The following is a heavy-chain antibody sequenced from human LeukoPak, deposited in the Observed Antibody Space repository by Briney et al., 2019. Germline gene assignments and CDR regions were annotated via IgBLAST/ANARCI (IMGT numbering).Heavy chain of an antibody. CDR1: GYIFISYY. J-gene: IGHJ4*02. CDR2: INPSGGST. V-gene: IGHV1-46*01. CDR3: ARAYYSSSWYVVY. D-gene: IGHD6-13*01. Sequence: ASVKVSCKASGYIFISYYIHWVRQAPGQGLEWMGVINPSGGSTSYAQKFQGRVTMTRDTSTSTVYMELSSLRSEDTAVYYCARAYYSSSWYVVYWGQGTLVTVSS.